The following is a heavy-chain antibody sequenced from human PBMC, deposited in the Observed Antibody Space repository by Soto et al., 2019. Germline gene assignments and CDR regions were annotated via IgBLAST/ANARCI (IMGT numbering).Heavy chain of an antibody. D-gene: IGHD2-2*01. V-gene: IGHV3-23*01. CDR2: ISSSGDII. CDR1: GFTFRYYT. J-gene: IGHJ6*02. Sequence: EVQLLESGGGLVQPGGSLRLSCAASGFTFRYYTMSWVRQAPGKGLEWVSAISSSGDIIYYADSVKGRFTISRDNSKNTLYLQMNRLRADDTAVYYCADRVPAATHYDYYDMDVWGQGTTVTVSS. CDR3: ADRVPAATHYDYYDMDV.